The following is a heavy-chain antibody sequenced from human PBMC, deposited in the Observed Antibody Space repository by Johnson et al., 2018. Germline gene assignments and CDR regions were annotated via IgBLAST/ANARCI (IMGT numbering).Heavy chain of an antibody. D-gene: IGHD1-1*01. Sequence: EVQLVESGGGFVQPGGSLRLSCVASGFTLSAYSMNWVRQAPGKGLEWISYIRNTDNTIYYADSVKGRFTISRYNAKNSLYLQMNSRRDEDTAFYYCARDLHWSYFDYWGQGTLVTVSS. V-gene: IGHV3-48*02. CDR2: IRNTDNTI. CDR1: GFTLSAYS. J-gene: IGHJ4*02. CDR3: ARDLHWSYFDY.